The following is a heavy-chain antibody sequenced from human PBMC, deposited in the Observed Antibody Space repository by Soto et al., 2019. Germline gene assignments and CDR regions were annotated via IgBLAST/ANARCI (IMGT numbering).Heavy chain of an antibody. V-gene: IGHV3-73*02. D-gene: IGHD2-2*02. J-gene: IGHJ6*02. CDR1: GFIFSGSA. Sequence: EVQLVESGGGLVQPGGSLKLSCTASGFIFSGSAIHWVRQASGKGLEWVGRIRSRANNYATSSAASVKGRFFFSRDDSKNTAYLQMNTLKTKDTAVYYCSRGQGAAIGDYYYHGMDVWGQGTTVTVSS. CDR3: SRGQGAAIGDYYYHGMDV. CDR2: IRSRANNYAT.